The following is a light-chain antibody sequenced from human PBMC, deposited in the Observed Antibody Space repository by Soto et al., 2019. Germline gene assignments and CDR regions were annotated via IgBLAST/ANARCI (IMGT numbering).Light chain of an antibody. J-gene: IGKJ1*01. V-gene: IGKV3D-20*02. CDR3: QQRSNWPWT. CDR1: RSVSGSY. Sequence: EIVLTQSPGTLSLSPGERATLSCRASRSVSGSYLVWYQQKPGQAPRLLIYDASNRATGIPARFSGSGSGTDFTLTISSLEPEDFAVYYCQQRSNWPWTFGQGTKVDIK. CDR2: DAS.